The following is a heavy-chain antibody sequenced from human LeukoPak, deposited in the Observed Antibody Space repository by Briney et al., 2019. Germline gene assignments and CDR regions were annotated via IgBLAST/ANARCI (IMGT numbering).Heavy chain of an antibody. CDR1: GFTFDDYG. J-gene: IGHJ6*02. D-gene: IGHD5-18*01. V-gene: IGHV3-23*01. CDR3: AKATWDTAMVNYYYYGMDV. Sequence: GGSLRLSCAASGFTFDDYGMSWVRQAPGKGLEWVSAISGSGGSTYYADSVKGRFTISRDNSKNTLYLQMNSLRAEDTAVYYCAKATWDTAMVNYYYYGMDVWGQGTTVTVSS. CDR2: ISGSGGST.